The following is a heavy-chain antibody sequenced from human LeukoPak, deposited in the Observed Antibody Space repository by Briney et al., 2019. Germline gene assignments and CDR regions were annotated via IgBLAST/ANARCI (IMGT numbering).Heavy chain of an antibody. V-gene: IGHV3-21*01. D-gene: IGHD6-13*01. CDR2: ISSSSGHI. Sequence: GGSLRLSCAASGFTFSTYSMNWDRQAPGKGLEWVSLISSSSGHIYYADPVKGRFTISRDNAKNSLYLQMNSLRAEDTAVYYCARVPLSAWYGTFDIWGQGTMVTVSS. CDR3: ARVPLSAWYGTFDI. CDR1: GFTFSTYS. J-gene: IGHJ3*02.